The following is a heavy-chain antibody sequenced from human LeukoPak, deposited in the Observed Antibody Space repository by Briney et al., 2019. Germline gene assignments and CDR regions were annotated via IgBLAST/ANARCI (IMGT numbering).Heavy chain of an antibody. CDR2: IYYTGST. D-gene: IGHD3-10*01. CDR1: GGSVSSYY. J-gene: IGHJ4*02. Sequence: PSETLFLTCTVSGGSVSSYYWNWIRQPPGKGLEWIGYIYYTGSTNYNPSLKSRVTISVDTSKNQFSLNLSSVTAADTAVYYCARVLDYYGSGTRDFDYWGQGTLVTVSS. CDR3: ARVLDYYGSGTRDFDY. V-gene: IGHV4-59*02.